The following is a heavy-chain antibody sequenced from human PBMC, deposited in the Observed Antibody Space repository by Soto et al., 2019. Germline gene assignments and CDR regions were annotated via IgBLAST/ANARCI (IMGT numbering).Heavy chain of an antibody. J-gene: IGHJ6*04. D-gene: IGHD1-26*01. Sequence: ASVKVSCKASGYTFTGYYMHWVRQAPGQGLEWMGWINPNSGGTNYAQKFQGWVTMTRDTSISTAYMELSRLRSEDTAVYYCANGPYSGSYYLYYYYGMDVWGKGTTVTVSS. V-gene: IGHV1-2*04. CDR3: ANGPYSGSYYLYYYYGMDV. CDR2: INPNSGGT. CDR1: GYTFTGYY.